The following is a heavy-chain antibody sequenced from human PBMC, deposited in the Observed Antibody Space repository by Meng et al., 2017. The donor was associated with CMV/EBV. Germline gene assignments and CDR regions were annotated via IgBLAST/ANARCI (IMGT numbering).Heavy chain of an antibody. J-gene: IGHJ4*02. V-gene: IGHV3-9*01. CDR1: GFTFDNYV. CDR2: ISCNSGSI. D-gene: IGHD3-22*01. CDR3: AKDIVRGDYYDWWEEFDD. Sequence: GGSLRLSCAASGFTFDNYVMHWVRQAPGKGLEWVSGISCNSGSIGYGDSVKRRFTISRGNATNSLYLQMNSLRDEDTALYYCAKDIVRGDYYDWWEEFDDWGQGTLVTVSS.